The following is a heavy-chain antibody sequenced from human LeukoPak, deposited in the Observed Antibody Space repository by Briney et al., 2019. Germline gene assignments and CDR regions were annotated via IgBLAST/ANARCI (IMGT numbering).Heavy chain of an antibody. CDR2: ISSSSSYI. Sequence: GGSLRLSCAASGFTFSNYNMNWVRQAPGKGLEWVSFISSSSSYIYYADSVKGRFTISRDNAKSSLYLQMSSLRAEDTAVHYCARGRPADYWGQGTLVTVSS. D-gene: IGHD1-14*01. CDR3: ARGRPADY. CDR1: GFTFSNYN. V-gene: IGHV3-21*01. J-gene: IGHJ4*02.